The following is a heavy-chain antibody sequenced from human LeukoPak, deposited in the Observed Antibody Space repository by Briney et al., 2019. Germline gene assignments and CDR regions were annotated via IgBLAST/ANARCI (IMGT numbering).Heavy chain of an antibody. CDR1: GGSISSYY. CDR3: AREILEWLYDYFDY. J-gene: IGHJ4*02. V-gene: IGHV4-59*12. Sequence: SETLSLTCTVSGGSISSYYWSWIRQPPGKGLEWIGYIYYSGSTNYNPSLKSRVTISVDTSKNQFSLKLSSVTAADTAVYYCAREILEWLYDYFDYWGQGTLVTVSS. D-gene: IGHD3-3*01. CDR2: IYYSGST.